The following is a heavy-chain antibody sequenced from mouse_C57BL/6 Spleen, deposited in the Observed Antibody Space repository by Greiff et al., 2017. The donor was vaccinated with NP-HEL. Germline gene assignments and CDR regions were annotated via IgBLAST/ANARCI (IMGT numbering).Heavy chain of an antibody. CDR3: ARSGTTVVADWYFDV. D-gene: IGHD1-1*01. CDR1: GYTFTSYT. J-gene: IGHJ1*03. Sequence: VNVVESGAELARPGASVKMSCKASGYTFTSYTMHWVKQRPGQGLEWIGYINPSSGYTKYNQKFKDKATLTADKSSSTAYMQLSSLTSEDSAVYYCARSGTTVVADWYFDVWGTGTTVTVSS. CDR2: INPSSGYT. V-gene: IGHV1-4*01.